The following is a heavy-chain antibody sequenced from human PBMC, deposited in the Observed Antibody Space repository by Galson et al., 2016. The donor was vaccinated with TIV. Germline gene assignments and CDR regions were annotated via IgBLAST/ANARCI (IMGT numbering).Heavy chain of an antibody. D-gene: IGHD4-23*01. V-gene: IGHV3-23*01. CDR1: GFTFNNFA. CDR3: AKRRVLTPKYQYNYGMDV. Sequence: SLRLSCAASGFTFNNFAMSWVRRAPGKGLEWVSVVSGSGDSTYYADSVRGRFIISRDNSKNTLYLQMNSLRPEDTAVYYCAKRRVLTPKYQYNYGMDVWGQGTTVTVSS. J-gene: IGHJ6*02. CDR2: VSGSGDST.